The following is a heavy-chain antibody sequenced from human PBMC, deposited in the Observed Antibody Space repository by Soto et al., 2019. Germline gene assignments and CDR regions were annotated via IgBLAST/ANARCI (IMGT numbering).Heavy chain of an antibody. Sequence: GASVKVSCKASGYTFTSYYMHWVRQAPGQGLEWMGIINPSGGSTSYAQKFQGRVTMTRDTSTSTVYMELSSLRSEDTAVYYCARGRITMVRGVTAYNWFDPWGQGTLVTVSS. D-gene: IGHD3-10*01. CDR1: GYTFTSYY. J-gene: IGHJ5*02. V-gene: IGHV1-46*01. CDR2: INPSGGST. CDR3: ARGRITMVRGVTAYNWFDP.